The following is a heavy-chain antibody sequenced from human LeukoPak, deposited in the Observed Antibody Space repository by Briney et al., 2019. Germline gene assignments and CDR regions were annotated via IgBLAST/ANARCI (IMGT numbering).Heavy chain of an antibody. CDR3: AGPSDYGDYAFDN. J-gene: IGHJ4*02. CDR1: GFTFSSYS. V-gene: IGHV3-48*02. CDR2: ISSSSSTI. Sequence: GGSLRLSCAASGFTFSSYSMNWVRQAPGKGLEWVSYISSSSSTIYYADSVKGRFTISRDNAKNSLYLQMNSLRDEDTAVYYCAGPSDYGDYAFDNWGQGTLVTVSS. D-gene: IGHD4-17*01.